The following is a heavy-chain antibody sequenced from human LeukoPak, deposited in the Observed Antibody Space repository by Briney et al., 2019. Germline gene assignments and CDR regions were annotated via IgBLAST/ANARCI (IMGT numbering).Heavy chain of an antibody. D-gene: IGHD3-10*01. J-gene: IGHJ5*02. CDR1: GYTFTSYG. CDR2: ISAYNGST. CDR3: ARGSGGSGSYQNWFDP. V-gene: IGHV1-18*01. Sequence: ASVKVSCKASGYTFTSYGISWVRQAPGQGLEWMGWISAYNGSTNYAQKLQGRVTMTTDTSTSTAYMELRSLRSDDTAVYYCARGSGGSGSYQNWFDPWGQGTLVTVSS.